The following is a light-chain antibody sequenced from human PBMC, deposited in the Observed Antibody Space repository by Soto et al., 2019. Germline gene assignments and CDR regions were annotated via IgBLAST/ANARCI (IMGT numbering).Light chain of an antibody. CDR2: EVS. V-gene: IGKV2D-29*02. CDR3: MQSKQLPPT. CDR1: QSLLHITGETF. Sequence: DFLMTQPPLSLSVAPGQPASISCKSSQSLLHITGETFLFWYLQKPGQSPQLLIYEVSTRVSGVPDRFSGSGSGTDFTLEISRVETDDVGIYYCMQSKQLPPTFGQGTKVDIK. J-gene: IGKJ1*01.